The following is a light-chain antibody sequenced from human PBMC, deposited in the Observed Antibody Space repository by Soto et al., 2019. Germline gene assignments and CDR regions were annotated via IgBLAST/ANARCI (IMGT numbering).Light chain of an antibody. J-gene: IGLJ2*01. CDR2: SND. CDR1: SSNIGGTNY. V-gene: IGLV1-47*02. CDR3: ATWDDSLNVV. Sequence: QSVLTQPPSASGTPGQKVFISCSGSSSNIGGTNYAYWYQQLPGAAPKLLIYSNDQRPSAVPGRFSGSKSGTSASLAISGLLSEDEADYYCATWDDSLNVVFGGGTKLTVL.